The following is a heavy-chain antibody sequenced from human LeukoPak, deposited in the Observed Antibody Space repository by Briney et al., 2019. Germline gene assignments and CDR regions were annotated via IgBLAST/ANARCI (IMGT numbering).Heavy chain of an antibody. Sequence: ASVKVSCKASGYTFTSYGISWVRQAPGQGLEWMGWISAYNGNTNYAQKLQGRVTMTTDTSTSTAYMELRSLRSDDTAVYYCARRISRSGAAAGKTFDYWGQGTLVTVSS. V-gene: IGHV1-18*01. D-gene: IGHD6-13*01. CDR3: ARRISRSGAAAGKTFDY. CDR2: ISAYNGNT. CDR1: GYTFTSYG. J-gene: IGHJ4*02.